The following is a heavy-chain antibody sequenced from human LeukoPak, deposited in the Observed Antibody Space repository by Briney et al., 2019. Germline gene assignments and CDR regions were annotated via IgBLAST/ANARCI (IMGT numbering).Heavy chain of an antibody. CDR1: GYTFTGYY. J-gene: IGHJ5*02. CDR2: INPNSGGT. V-gene: IGHV1-2*06. D-gene: IGHD4-17*01. CDR3: ARGEENDYGDHGDWFDP. Sequence: ASVKVSCKASGYTFTGYYMHWVRQAPGQGLEWMGRINPNSGGTNYAQKFQGRVTMTRDTSISTAYMELSRLRSDDTAVYYCARGEENDYGDHGDWFDPWGQGTLVTVSS.